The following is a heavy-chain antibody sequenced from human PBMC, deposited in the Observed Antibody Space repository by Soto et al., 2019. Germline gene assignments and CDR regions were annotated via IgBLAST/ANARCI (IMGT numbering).Heavy chain of an antibody. CDR3: ARELNDY. J-gene: IGHJ4*02. V-gene: IGHV3-48*03. CDR1: GFAFRSYE. Sequence: EVQLVESGGGLVQPGGSLRLSCEVSGFAFRSYEMNWVRQAPGKGLEWVAFISTSGSTTYYTDSVKGRFTISRDNAENSLFLQMNSLRAEDTAIYYCARELNDYWGQGTLVTVSS. CDR2: ISTSGSTT.